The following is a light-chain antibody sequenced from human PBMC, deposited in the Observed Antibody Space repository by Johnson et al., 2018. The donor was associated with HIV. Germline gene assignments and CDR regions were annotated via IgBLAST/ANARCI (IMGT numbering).Light chain of an antibody. Sequence: QSVLTQPPSVSAAPGQNVNISCSGGSSNIGSNYVSWYQQFPGTAPKLLMYENNKRPSGIPDRFSGSKSGTSATLGIAGLQTVDEADYFCGTWDTILQTFVFGTGTEVTVL. J-gene: IGLJ1*01. V-gene: IGLV1-51*02. CDR2: ENN. CDR3: GTWDTILQTFV. CDR1: SSNIGSNY.